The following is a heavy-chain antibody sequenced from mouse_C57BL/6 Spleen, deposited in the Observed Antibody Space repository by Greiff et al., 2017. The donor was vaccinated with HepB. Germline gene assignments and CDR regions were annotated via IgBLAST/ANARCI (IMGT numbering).Heavy chain of an antibody. CDR1: GYAFSSYW. Sequence: QVQLQQSGAELVKPGASVKISCKASGYAFSSYWMNWVKQRPGKGLEWIGQIYPGDGDTNYNGKFKGKATLTADKSSSTAYMQLSSLTSEDSAVYFCARFGYYDYYAMDYWGQGTSVTVSS. D-gene: IGHD2-3*01. CDR3: ARFGYYDYYAMDY. CDR2: IYPGDGDT. J-gene: IGHJ4*01. V-gene: IGHV1-80*01.